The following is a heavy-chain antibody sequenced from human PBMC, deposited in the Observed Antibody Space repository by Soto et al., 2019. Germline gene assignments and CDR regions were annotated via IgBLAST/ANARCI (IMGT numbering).Heavy chain of an antibody. V-gene: IGHV1-69*01. CDR3: AALLITSFGVADAFDI. D-gene: IGHD3-3*01. CDR2: IIPIFGTA. CDR1: GGTFSSYA. Sequence: QVQLVQSGAEVKKPGSSVKVSCKASGGTFSSYAISWVRQAPGQGLEWMGGIIPIFGTANYGQKIQGRVTSTADESTSTAYMELSSLRSEDTAVYYCAALLITSFGVADAFDIWGQGTMVTVSS. J-gene: IGHJ3*02.